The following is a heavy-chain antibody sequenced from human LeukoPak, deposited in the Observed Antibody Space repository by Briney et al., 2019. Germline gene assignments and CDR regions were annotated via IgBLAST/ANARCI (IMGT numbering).Heavy chain of an antibody. J-gene: IGHJ4*02. V-gene: IGHV4-34*01. CDR3: ARGRRYPY. Sequence: SETLSLTCPVYGGSFSGYYWSWIRQPPGKGLEWIGEINHSGSTNYNPSLKSRVTISVDTSKNQFSLKLSSVTAADTAVYYCARGRRYPYWGQGTLVTVSS. CDR1: GGSFSGYY. CDR2: INHSGST. D-gene: IGHD2-2*01.